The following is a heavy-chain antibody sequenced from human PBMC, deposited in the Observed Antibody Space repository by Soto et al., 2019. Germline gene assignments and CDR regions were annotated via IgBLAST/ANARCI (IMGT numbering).Heavy chain of an antibody. CDR1: GFTFDDYG. V-gene: IGHV3-9*01. D-gene: IGHD2-15*01. J-gene: IGHJ4*02. CDR2: ITWNSGYM. Sequence: GGSLRLSCAASGFTFDDYGMHWVRQAPGKGLEWVSSITWNSGYMAYADSVKGRFTISRDNAKNSLYLQMNSLRAEDTALYYCAKEGSNPYFDYWGQGTLVTVSS. CDR3: AKEGSNPYFDY.